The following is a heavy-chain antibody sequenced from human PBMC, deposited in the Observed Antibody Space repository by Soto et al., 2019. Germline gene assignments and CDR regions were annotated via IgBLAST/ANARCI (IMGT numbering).Heavy chain of an antibody. CDR2: ISYDGSNK. J-gene: IGHJ5*02. Sequence: QVQLVESGGGVVQPGRSLRLSCAASGFTFSSYAMHWVRQAPGKGLEWVAVISYDGSNKYYADSVKGRFTISRDNSKNTLYLQMNSLRAEDTAVYYCARDLGKIPIDPWGQGTLVTVSS. CDR3: ARDLGKIPIDP. CDR1: GFTFSSYA. V-gene: IGHV3-30-3*01.